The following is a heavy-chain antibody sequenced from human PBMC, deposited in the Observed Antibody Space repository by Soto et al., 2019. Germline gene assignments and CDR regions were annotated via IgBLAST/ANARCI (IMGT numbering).Heavy chain of an antibody. CDR3: ASRGVVVTWGNWFDP. V-gene: IGHV1-8*01. CDR1: GYTLTSYD. J-gene: IGHJ5*02. Sequence: GASVKVSCKASGYTLTSYDINWVRQATGQGLEWMGWMNPNSGNTGYAQKFQGRVTMTRNTSISTAYMELSSLRSEDTAVYYCASRGVVVTWGNWFDPWGQGTLVTVSS. D-gene: IGHD2-21*02. CDR2: MNPNSGNT.